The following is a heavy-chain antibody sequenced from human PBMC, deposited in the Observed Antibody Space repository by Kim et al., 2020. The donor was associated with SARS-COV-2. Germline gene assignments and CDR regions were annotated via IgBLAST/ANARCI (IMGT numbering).Heavy chain of an antibody. V-gene: IGHV3-21*01. D-gene: IGHD6-13*01. CDR2: ISSSSSYI. J-gene: IGHJ6*02. CDR1: GFTFSSYS. CDR3: ARGFGLAAAGTRFYYYGMDV. Sequence: GGSLRLSCAASGFTFSSYSMNWVRQAPGKGLEWVSSISSSSSYIYYADSVKGRFTISRDNAKNSLYLQMNSLRAEDTAVYYCARGFGLAAAGTRFYYYGMDVWGQGTTVTVSS.